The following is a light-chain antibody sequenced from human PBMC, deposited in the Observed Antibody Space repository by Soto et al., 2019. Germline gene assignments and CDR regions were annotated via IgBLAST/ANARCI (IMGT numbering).Light chain of an antibody. J-gene: IGLJ1*01. V-gene: IGLV1-40*01. CDR2: GNS. CDR3: QSYENSLSVYV. CDR1: SXNIGAHYD. Sequence: QSVLTQPLSVSGAPGQRVTISCTGSSXNIGAHYDVHWYQQLPGTAPKLLIYGNSNRPSGVPDRFSGSKSGTSASLAITGLQAEDEADYYCQSYENSLSVYVFGTGTKVNLL.